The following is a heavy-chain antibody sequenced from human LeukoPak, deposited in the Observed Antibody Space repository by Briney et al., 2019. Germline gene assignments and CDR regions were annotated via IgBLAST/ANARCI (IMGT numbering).Heavy chain of an antibody. J-gene: IGHJ4*02. CDR3: ARGGRSSAINY. CDR1: GGSVSSGSYY. CDR2: IYYSGST. V-gene: IGHV4-61*01. Sequence: SETLSLTCTVSGGSVSSGSYYWSWIRQPPGKGLEWIGYIYYSGSTNYNPSLKSRVTISVDTSKNQFSLKLSSVTAADTAVYYCARGGRSSAINYWGQGTLVTVSS. D-gene: IGHD2-15*01.